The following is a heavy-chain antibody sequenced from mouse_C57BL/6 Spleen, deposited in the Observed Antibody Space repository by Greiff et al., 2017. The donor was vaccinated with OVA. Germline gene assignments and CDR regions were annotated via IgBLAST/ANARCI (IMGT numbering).Heavy chain of an antibody. CDR1: GFTFSSYG. CDR2: ISSGGSYT. Sequence: EVQVVESGGDLVKPGGSLKLSCAASGFTFSSYGMSWVRQTPDKGLEWVATISSGGSYTYYPDSVKGRFTISRDNAKNTLYLQMSSLKSEDTAMYYCAREGFAYWGQGTLVTVSA. J-gene: IGHJ3*01. V-gene: IGHV5-6*01. CDR3: AREGFAY.